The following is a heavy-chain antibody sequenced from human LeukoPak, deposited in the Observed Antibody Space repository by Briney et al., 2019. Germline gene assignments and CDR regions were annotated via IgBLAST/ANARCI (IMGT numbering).Heavy chain of an antibody. Sequence: PSETLSLTCAVYGGSFSGYYWSWIRRPPGKGLEWIGEINHSGSTNYNPSLKSRVTISVDTSKNQFSLKLSSVTAADTAVYYCARGRWGYCSSTSCHGTAFDIWGQGTMVTVSS. V-gene: IGHV4-34*01. CDR3: ARGRWGYCSSTSCHGTAFDI. J-gene: IGHJ3*02. CDR1: GGSFSGYY. CDR2: INHSGST. D-gene: IGHD2-2*01.